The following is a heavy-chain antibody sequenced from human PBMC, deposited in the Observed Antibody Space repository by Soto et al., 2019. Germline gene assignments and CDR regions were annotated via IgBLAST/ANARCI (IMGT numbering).Heavy chain of an antibody. D-gene: IGHD4-17*01. V-gene: IGHV3-21*01. CDR1: AFTFSSYS. Sequence: EVQLVESGGGLVKPGGSLRLSCAGSAFTFSSYSVNWVRQAPGKGLEWVSSISSSSSYIYYADSVKGRFTISRDNAKNSLYLQMNSLRAEDTAVYYCAKYYDYGDFYYYYYMDVWGKGTTVTVSS. CDR3: AKYYDYGDFYYYYYMDV. CDR2: ISSSSSYI. J-gene: IGHJ6*03.